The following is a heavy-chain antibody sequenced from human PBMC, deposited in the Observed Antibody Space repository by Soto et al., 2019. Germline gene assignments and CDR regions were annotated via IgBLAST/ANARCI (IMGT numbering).Heavy chain of an antibody. D-gene: IGHD6-13*01. J-gene: IGHJ4*02. V-gene: IGHV1-69*01. CDR1: GGTFSSFI. CDR3: ARAFSSNRYFLGY. Sequence: QVQLVQSGSEVKKPGSSVRVSCKTSGGTFSSFIISWVRQAPGQGLEWMGEIIPIFASTNYAHNFQGRVTITADGSTSTAYMELSSLRSEDTAVYYCARAFSSNRYFLGYWGQGTLVTVSS. CDR2: IIPIFAST.